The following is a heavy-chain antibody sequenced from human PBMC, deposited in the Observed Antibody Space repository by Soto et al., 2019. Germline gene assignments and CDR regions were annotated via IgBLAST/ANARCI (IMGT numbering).Heavy chain of an antibody. D-gene: IGHD5-12*01. CDR2: ISSSSATI. CDR3: ARDYGYAFDY. CDR1: GFTFSSYS. Sequence: PGGSLRLSCAASGFTFSSYSMNWVRQAPGKGLEWVSYISSSSATISYADSVKGRFTISRDNAKNSLYLQMNSLRDGDTAVYYCARDYGYAFDYWGQGTLVTVSS. J-gene: IGHJ4*02. V-gene: IGHV3-48*02.